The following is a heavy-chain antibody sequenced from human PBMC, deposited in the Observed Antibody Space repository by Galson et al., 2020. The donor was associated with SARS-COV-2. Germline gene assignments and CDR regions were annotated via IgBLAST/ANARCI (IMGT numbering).Heavy chain of an antibody. D-gene: IGHD6-19*01. CDR3: AKRVSGWAYDH. V-gene: IGHV3-23*01. CDR2: ITNGGST. CDR1: GFTFSSDA. Sequence: GESLKISCAASGFTFSSDAMTWVRQAPGKGLEWVSCITNGGSTYYADSVKGRFAISRDNSKSTLYLQMSSLTAEDTAIYYCAKRVSGWAYDHWGQGTQVTVSS. J-gene: IGHJ4*02.